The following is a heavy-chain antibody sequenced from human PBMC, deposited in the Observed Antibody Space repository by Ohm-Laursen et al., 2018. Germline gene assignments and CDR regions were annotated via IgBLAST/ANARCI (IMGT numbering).Heavy chain of an antibody. CDR2: IYYSGST. D-gene: IGHD3-22*01. J-gene: IGHJ2*01. V-gene: IGHV4-59*01. CDR1: GGSISSYY. Sequence: SETLSLTCTVSGGSISSYYWSWIQQPPGKGLEWIGYIYYSGSTNYNPSLKSRVTISVDTSKNQFSLKLSSVTAADTAVYYCARDYYDSSGYYGVRYFDLWGRGTLVTVSS. CDR3: ARDYYDSSGYYGVRYFDL.